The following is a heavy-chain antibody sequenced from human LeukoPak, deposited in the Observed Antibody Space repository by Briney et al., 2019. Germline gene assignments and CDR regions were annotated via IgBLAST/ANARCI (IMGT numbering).Heavy chain of an antibody. D-gene: IGHD2-15*01. CDR2: ISSSGSYI. V-gene: IGHV3-21*01. CDR3: ARVVNWFDP. CDR1: GFTFSTYW. J-gene: IGHJ5*02. Sequence: GGSLRLSCAASGFTFSTYWMSWVRQAPGKGLEWVSSISSSGSYIYYLDSVRGRFTISRDNAKNSLYLQMNSLRAEDTAVYYCARVVNWFDPWGQGTLVTVSS.